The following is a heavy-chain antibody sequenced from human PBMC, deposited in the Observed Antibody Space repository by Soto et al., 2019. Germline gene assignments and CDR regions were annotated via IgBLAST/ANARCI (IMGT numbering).Heavy chain of an antibody. CDR3: ARPGVTTVTNVWFDS. CDR1: GFAFSSYW. Sequence: EVRLVESGGGLVQPGGSLRLSCAASGFAFSSYWMHWVRQAPGKGLVWVSRINGDGSSTKSADSVKGRLTISRDNARNTLYLQMNSLRAEDTAVYYCARPGVTTVTNVWFDSWGQGTLVTVSS. CDR2: INGDGSST. V-gene: IGHV3-74*03. D-gene: IGHD4-4*01. J-gene: IGHJ5*01.